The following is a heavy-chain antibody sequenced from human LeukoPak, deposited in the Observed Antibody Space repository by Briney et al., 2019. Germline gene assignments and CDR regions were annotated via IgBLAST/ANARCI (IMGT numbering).Heavy chain of an antibody. CDR2: ISSSGNTI. CDR3: ARSVGQVVVAATVDY. Sequence: GGSLRLSCAASGFTFSSYEMNWVRQAPGKGLEWVSYISSSGNTIYHADSVKGRFTISRDYAKNSLYLQMNSLRAEDTAVYYCARSVGQVVVAATVDYWGQGTLVTVSS. D-gene: IGHD2-15*01. V-gene: IGHV3-48*03. CDR1: GFTFSSYE. J-gene: IGHJ4*02.